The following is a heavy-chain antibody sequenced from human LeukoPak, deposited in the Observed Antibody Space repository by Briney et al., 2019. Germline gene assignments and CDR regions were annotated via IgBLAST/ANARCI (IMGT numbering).Heavy chain of an antibody. CDR2: INSDGSIT. CDR3: ARDAVDTANAV. D-gene: IGHD5-18*01. J-gene: IGHJ6*02. CDR1: GFTFTTYW. Sequence: GGSLRLSCAASGFTFTTYWMHWVRQAPGKGLVWVSHINSDGSITSYADSVKGRFTISRDNAKNTLYLQMNSLRAEDTAVYYCARDAVDTANAVWGQGTTVAVSS. V-gene: IGHV3-74*01.